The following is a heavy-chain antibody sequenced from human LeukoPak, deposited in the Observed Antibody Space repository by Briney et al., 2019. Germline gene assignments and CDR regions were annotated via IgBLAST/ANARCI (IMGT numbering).Heavy chain of an antibody. Sequence: MPSETLSLTCTVSGGSISSSRYYWGRIRQPPGKGLEWIGSIYYSGSTYYNPSLKSRVTISVDTSRNQFSLKLSSVTAADTAVYYCARGGSRLTTAGDLDYWGQGTLVTVSS. J-gene: IGHJ4*02. CDR3: ARGGSRLTTAGDLDY. CDR2: IYYSGST. D-gene: IGHD3-16*01. CDR1: GGSISSSRYY. V-gene: IGHV4-39*01.